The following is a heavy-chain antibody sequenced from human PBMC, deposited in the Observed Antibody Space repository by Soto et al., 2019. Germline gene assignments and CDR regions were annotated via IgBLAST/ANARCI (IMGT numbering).Heavy chain of an antibody. CDR2: IWYDGSNK. CDR1: GFTFSSYG. V-gene: IGHV3-33*01. J-gene: IGHJ4*02. CDR3: ATDIRTFHY. Sequence: GGSLRLCCAASGFTFSSYGMHWVRQAPGKGLEWVAVIWYDGSNKYYADSVKGRFTISRDNSKNTLYLQMNSLRAEDTAVYYCATDIRTFHYWGQGTLVPSPQ.